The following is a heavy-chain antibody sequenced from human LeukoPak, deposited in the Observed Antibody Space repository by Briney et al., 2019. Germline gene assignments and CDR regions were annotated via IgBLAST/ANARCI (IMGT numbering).Heavy chain of an antibody. CDR1: GGSVSSSTYY. V-gene: IGHV4-39*01. Sequence: SETLSLTRTVSGGSVSSSTYYWGWIRQPPGKGLEWIGSIYYGGSTYYNPSLNSRVTVSVDTSKNQFSLKLSSVSAADTAVYYCARRTYYGDFDYWGQGTLVTVSS. D-gene: IGHD4-17*01. CDR3: ARRTYYGDFDY. CDR2: IYYGGST. J-gene: IGHJ4*02.